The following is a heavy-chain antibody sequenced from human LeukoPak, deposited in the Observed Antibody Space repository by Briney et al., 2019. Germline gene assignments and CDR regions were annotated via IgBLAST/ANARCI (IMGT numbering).Heavy chain of an antibody. Sequence: GGSLRLSCAASGFTFSSYSMNWVRQAPGKGLEWVSHITASGTAMFYADSVKGRFTISRDNAKNTLYLQMNSLRAEDTAVYYRAKLMITFGGVIAECFDYWGQGTLVTVSS. CDR2: ITASGTAM. CDR1: GFTFSSYS. D-gene: IGHD3-16*02. V-gene: IGHV3-48*01. J-gene: IGHJ4*02. CDR3: AKLMITFGGVIAECFDY.